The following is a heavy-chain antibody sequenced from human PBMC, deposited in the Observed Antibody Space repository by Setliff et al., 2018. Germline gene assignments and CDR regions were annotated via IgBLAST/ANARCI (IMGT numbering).Heavy chain of an antibody. Sequence: GASVKVSCKASGGTFTNYGVSWVRQAPGQGLEWMGGTIPLFGTTDYAQNFQGRVTMTTDTSTSTAYMELRSLRSDDTAVYYCARDSPEMVAPPAAHCFDPWGQGTLVTSPQ. CDR1: GGTFTNYG. CDR3: ARDSPEMVAPPAAHCFDP. D-gene: IGHD2-15*01. V-gene: IGHV1-69*05. CDR2: TIPLFGTT. J-gene: IGHJ5*02.